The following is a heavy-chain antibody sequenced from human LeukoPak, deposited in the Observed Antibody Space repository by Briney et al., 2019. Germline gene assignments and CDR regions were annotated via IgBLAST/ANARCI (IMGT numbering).Heavy chain of an antibody. CDR1: GGSISSGGYY. Sequence: SETLSLTCTVSGGSISSGGYYWSWIRQHPGKGLEWIGYIYYSGSAYCNPSLKSRVTISVDTSKNQFSLKLSSVTAADTAVYYCARSRVVVPAAIYWFDPWGQGTLVTVSS. CDR3: ARSRVVVPAAIYWFDP. D-gene: IGHD2-2*01. J-gene: IGHJ5*02. CDR2: IYYSGSA. V-gene: IGHV4-31*03.